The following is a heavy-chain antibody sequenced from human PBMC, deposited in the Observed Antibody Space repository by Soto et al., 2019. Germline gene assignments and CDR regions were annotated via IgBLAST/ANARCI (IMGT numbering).Heavy chain of an antibody. V-gene: IGHV3-23*01. CDR2: CSDRRTGNT. Sequence: GGSLRLSCAASEFTFSSYTLNWVCTAPGKGLASVATCSDRRTGNTHYSNSVMGRFTLSRDYSRNILFLQMNILRADDTALYNCTPWMTAQFDYWGRGTQVTVSS. CDR3: TPWMTAQFDY. J-gene: IGHJ4*02. D-gene: IGHD2-21*02. CDR1: EFTFSSYT.